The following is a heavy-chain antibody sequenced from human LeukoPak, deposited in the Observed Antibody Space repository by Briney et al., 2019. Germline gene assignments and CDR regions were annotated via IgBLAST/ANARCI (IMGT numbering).Heavy chain of an antibody. Sequence: GGSLRLSCAASGFTFSSYGMSWVRQAPGKGLEWVSAISGSGGSTYYADSVKGRFTISRDNSKNTLYLQMNSLRAEDTAVYYCAKASGEDYYDSSGYFYYLDYWGQGTLVTVSS. J-gene: IGHJ4*02. D-gene: IGHD3-22*01. CDR3: AKASGEDYYDSSGYFYYLDY. V-gene: IGHV3-23*01. CDR2: ISGSGGST. CDR1: GFTFSSYG.